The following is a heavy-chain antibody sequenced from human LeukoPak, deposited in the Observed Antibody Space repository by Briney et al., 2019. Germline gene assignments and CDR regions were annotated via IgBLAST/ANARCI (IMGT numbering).Heavy chain of an antibody. CDR3: AELGITMIGGV. CDR2: ISGSGGST. CDR1: GFSFSSYG. J-gene: IGHJ6*04. V-gene: IGHV3-23*01. Sequence: SGGSLTLSCAASGFSFSSYGMSWVRQAPGKGLEWVSAISGSGGSTYYADSVKGRFTIFRDNSKNTLYLQMNSLRAEDTAVYYCAELGITMIGGVWGKGTTVTISS. D-gene: IGHD3-10*02.